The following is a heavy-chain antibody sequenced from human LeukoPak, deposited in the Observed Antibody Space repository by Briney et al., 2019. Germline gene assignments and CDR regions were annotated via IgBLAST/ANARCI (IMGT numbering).Heavy chain of an antibody. CDR1: GGSITVNY. CDR2: ISRNGIA. CDR3: ARIREDAFDI. D-gene: IGHD3-10*01. J-gene: IGHJ3*02. V-gene: IGHV4-59*12. Sequence: SETLSLTCNVSGGSITVNYWSWIRQPPGKGLEWIGHISRNGIATYNPSLKSRVTILVDPSTIHYSLLLTSVTAADTAVYYCARIREDAFDIWGQGRMVSVSS.